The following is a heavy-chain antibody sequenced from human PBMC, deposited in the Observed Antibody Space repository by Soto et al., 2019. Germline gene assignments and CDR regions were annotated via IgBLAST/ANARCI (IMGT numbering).Heavy chain of an antibody. Sequence: SETLSLTCSVFGDSIRSAHYFWGWVRQPPGKGLEWIGSIYHSGATFYDPYLKSRVTISVDTSNNQFSLRLRSVTAADTAVYYCARGGNEAAAEGGSDMDVWGQGTTVTVSS. CDR2: IYHSGAT. D-gene: IGHD6-13*01. V-gene: IGHV4-39*01. CDR1: GDSIRSAHYF. J-gene: IGHJ6*02. CDR3: ARGGNEAAAEGGSDMDV.